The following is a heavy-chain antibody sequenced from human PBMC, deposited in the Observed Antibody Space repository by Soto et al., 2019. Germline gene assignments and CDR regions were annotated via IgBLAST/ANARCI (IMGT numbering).Heavy chain of an antibody. CDR1: GFTFSSYA. CDR3: AKDLGEQQPLPVGY. Sequence: GGSLRLSCAASGFTFSSYAMSWVRQAPGKGLEWVSAIGGSGGSTYYADSVKGRFTISRDNSKNTLYLQMNSLRAEDTAVYYCAKDLGEQQPLPVGYWGQGTLVTVSS. V-gene: IGHV3-23*01. D-gene: IGHD6-25*01. J-gene: IGHJ4*02. CDR2: IGGSGGST.